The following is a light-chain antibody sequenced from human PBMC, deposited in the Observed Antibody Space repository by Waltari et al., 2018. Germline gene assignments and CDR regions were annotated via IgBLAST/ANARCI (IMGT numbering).Light chain of an antibody. CDR2: DVS. CDR1: SRDVGGYNH. J-gene: IGLJ3*02. V-gene: IGLV2-11*01. Sequence: QSALTQPRSVSGSPGQSVTISCTGTSRDVGGYNHVSWYQQHPGKAPKLMIYDVSKRPSGVPDRFSGSKSGNTASLTISGLQAEDEADYYCCSYAGSYTRVFGGGTKLTVL. CDR3: CSYAGSYTRV.